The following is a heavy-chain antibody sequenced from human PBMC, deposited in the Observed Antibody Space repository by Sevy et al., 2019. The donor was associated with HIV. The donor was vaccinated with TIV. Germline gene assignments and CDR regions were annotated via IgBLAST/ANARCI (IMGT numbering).Heavy chain of an antibody. V-gene: IGHV1-3*01. J-gene: IGHJ3*02. CDR2: INAGNGNT. Sequence: ASMKVSCKASGYTFTSYAMHWVRQAPGQRLEWMGWINAGNGNTKYSQKFQGRVTITRDTSASTACMELSSLRSEDTAVYYCARDKSYYYDSSGYDAFDIWGQGTMVTVSS. CDR3: ARDKSYYYDSSGYDAFDI. D-gene: IGHD3-22*01. CDR1: GYTFTSYA.